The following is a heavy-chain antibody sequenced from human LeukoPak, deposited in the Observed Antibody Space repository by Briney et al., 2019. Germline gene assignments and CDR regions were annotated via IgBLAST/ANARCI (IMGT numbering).Heavy chain of an antibody. CDR1: GFTFSSYA. V-gene: IGHV3-23*01. CDR3: AKTMVRGVIPYYGMDV. D-gene: IGHD3-10*01. J-gene: IGHJ6*04. CDR2: ISGSGGST. Sequence: GGSLRLSCAASGFTFSSYAMSWVRQAPGKGLEWASAISGSGGSTYYADSVKGRFTISRDNSKNTLYLQMNSLRAEDTAVYYCAKTMVRGVIPYYGMDVWGKGTTVTVSS.